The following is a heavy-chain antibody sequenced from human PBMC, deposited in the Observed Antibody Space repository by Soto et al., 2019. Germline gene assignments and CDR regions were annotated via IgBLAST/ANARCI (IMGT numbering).Heavy chain of an antibody. Sequence: QVQLVESGGGVVQPGRSLRLSCAASGFTFHNSALHWVRQAPGKGLDWVAFISNDGTYQHYADSVKGRFTISRDNSKNTVSLQMNSLRPEDTAVYYCAKADGNGWEPWGNVFPYWGQGTLVTVSS. J-gene: IGHJ4*02. CDR1: GFTFHNSA. CDR3: AKADGNGWEPWGNVFPY. CDR2: ISNDGTYQ. D-gene: IGHD1-26*01. V-gene: IGHV3-30*04.